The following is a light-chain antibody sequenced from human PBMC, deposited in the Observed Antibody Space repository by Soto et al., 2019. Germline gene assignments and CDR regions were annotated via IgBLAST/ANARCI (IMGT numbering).Light chain of an antibody. J-gene: IGKJ4*01. V-gene: IGKV3D-20*02. CDR3: QQRIYWPPLT. CDR1: QSVSSSY. Sequence: EIVLTQSPGTLSLSPGERATLSCRASQSVSSSYLAWYQQKPGQAPRLLIYDASNRATGIPARFSGSGSGTDFTLTISSLEPEDFAFYYCQQRIYWPPLTFGGGTKVEIK. CDR2: DAS.